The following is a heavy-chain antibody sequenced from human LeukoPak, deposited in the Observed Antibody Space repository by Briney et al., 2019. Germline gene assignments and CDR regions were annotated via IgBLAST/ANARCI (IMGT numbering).Heavy chain of an antibody. CDR1: GYTFTGYY. CDR2: INPNSGGT. J-gene: IGHJ6*02. CDR3: ARAQGHSSGSIWGHYHYYGMDV. Sequence: ASVKVSCKASGYTFTGYYMHWVRQAPGQGLEWMGWINPNSGGTNYAQKFQGWVTMTRDTSISTAYMELSRLRSDDTAVYYCARAQGHSSGSIWGHYHYYGMDVWGQGTTVTVSS. V-gene: IGHV1-2*04. D-gene: IGHD6-19*01.